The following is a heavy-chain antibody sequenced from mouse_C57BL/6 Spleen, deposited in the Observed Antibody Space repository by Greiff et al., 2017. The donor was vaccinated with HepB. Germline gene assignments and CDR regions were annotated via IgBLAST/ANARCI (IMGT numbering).Heavy chain of an antibody. CDR3: ARGGTTVVATNYFDY. Sequence: EVQLQQSGAELVKPGASVKLSCTASGFNIKDYYMHWVKQRTEQGLEWIGRIDPEDGETKYAPKFQGKATITADTSSNTVYLQLSSLTSEDTAVYYWARGGTTVVATNYFDYWGQGTTLTVSS. D-gene: IGHD1-1*01. J-gene: IGHJ2*01. CDR2: IDPEDGET. CDR1: GFNIKDYY. V-gene: IGHV14-2*01.